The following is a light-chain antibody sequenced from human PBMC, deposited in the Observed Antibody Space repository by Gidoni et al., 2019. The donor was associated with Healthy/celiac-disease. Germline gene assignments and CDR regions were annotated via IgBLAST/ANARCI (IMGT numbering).Light chain of an antibody. J-gene: IGKJ1*01. CDR1: QSVSSN. Sequence: DRVMTQSPATLSVSPGERATLSCRASQSVSSNLAWYQQKPGQAPRLLIYGASTRATGIPARFSGSGSGTEFTLTISSLQSEDFAVYYCQQYNSWPPTFXXXTKVEIK. CDR2: GAS. CDR3: QQYNSWPPT. V-gene: IGKV3-15*01.